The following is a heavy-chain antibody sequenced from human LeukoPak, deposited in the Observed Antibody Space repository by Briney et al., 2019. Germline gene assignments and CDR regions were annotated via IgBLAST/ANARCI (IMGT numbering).Heavy chain of an antibody. V-gene: IGHV4-59*01. CDR2: IYYSGSN. D-gene: IGHD5-24*01. J-gene: IGHJ4*02. Sequence: SETLSLTCTVSGGSISSYYWSWIRQPPGKGLEWIGYIYYSGSNNYNPSLKSRVTISVDTSKNQFSLKLSSVTAADTAVYYCARGMAPDYFDYWGQGTLVTVSS. CDR1: GGSISSYY. CDR3: ARGMAPDYFDY.